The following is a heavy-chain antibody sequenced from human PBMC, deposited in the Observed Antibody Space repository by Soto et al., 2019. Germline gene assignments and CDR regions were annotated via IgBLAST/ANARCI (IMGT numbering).Heavy chain of an antibody. CDR2: INPDNGNT. D-gene: IGHD2-15*01. J-gene: IGHJ5*02. CDR3: ARGIATGQLDH. Sequence: ASVKVSCKASGYTFTSYGISWVRQAPGQRLEWMGWINPDNGNTKSSQKFQDRVIITRDTSASTAYMDLSSLRSEDTAVYYCARGIATGQLDHWGQGTLVTVSS. V-gene: IGHV1-18*04. CDR1: GYTFTSYG.